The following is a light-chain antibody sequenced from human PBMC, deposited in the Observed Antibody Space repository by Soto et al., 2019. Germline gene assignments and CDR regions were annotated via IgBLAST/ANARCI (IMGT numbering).Light chain of an antibody. CDR1: SGSIASNY. Sequence: NFMLTQPHSVSESPGKTVTISCTRSSGSIASNYVQRYQQRPGSAPTTVIYEDNQRPSGVPDRFSGSIDSSSNSASLTISGLKTEDEADYCCQSYDSSNHVVFGGGTKLTVL. V-gene: IGLV6-57*04. J-gene: IGLJ2*01. CDR2: EDN. CDR3: QSYDSSNHVV.